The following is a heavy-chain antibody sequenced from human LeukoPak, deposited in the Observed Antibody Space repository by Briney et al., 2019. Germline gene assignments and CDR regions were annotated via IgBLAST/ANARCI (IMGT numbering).Heavy chain of an antibody. CDR1: GGSIRSYY. Sequence: SETLSLTCTVSGGSIRSYYWSWIRQPPGKGLEWIGYIYYSGSTNYNPSLKSRVTISVDTCKNQFSLKLSSVTAADTAVYYCARVYYSSSYDYWYFDLWGRGTLVTVSS. CDR2: IYYSGST. D-gene: IGHD6-13*01. CDR3: ARVYYSSSYDYWYFDL. V-gene: IGHV4-59*01. J-gene: IGHJ2*01.